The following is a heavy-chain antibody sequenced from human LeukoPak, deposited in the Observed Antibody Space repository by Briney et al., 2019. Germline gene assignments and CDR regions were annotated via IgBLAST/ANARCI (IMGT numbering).Heavy chain of an antibody. J-gene: IGHJ6*03. V-gene: IGHV1-69*05. Sequence: ASVKVSCKASGGTFSSYAISWVRQAPGQGLEWMGGIIPIFGTANYAQKFQGRVTITTDESTSTAYMELSSLRSEDTAMYYCAILDGYCSSTSCYWAYYYYYMDVWGKGTTVTVSS. CDR2: IIPIFGTA. D-gene: IGHD2-2*03. CDR1: GGTFSSYA. CDR3: AILDGYCSSTSCYWAYYYYYMDV.